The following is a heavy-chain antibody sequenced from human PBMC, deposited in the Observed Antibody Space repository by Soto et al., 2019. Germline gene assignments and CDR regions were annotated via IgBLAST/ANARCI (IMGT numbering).Heavy chain of an antibody. Sequence: ASVKVSCKASGYTFTGYYMHWVRQAPGQGLEWMGWINPNSGGTNYAQKFQGRVTMTRDTSISTAYMELSRLRSDDTAVYYCASLSGYDYFMGERDYWGQGTLVTVSS. CDR3: ASLSGYDYFMGERDY. CDR2: INPNSGGT. CDR1: GYTFTGYY. J-gene: IGHJ4*02. V-gene: IGHV1-2*02. D-gene: IGHD5-12*01.